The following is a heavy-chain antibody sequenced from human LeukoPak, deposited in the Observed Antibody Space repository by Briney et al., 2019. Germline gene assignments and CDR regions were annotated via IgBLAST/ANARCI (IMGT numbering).Heavy chain of an antibody. CDR2: IYYSGNT. D-gene: IGHD4-17*01. CDR1: GGSVSGYY. Sequence: PSETLSLTCTVSGGSVSGYYWSWIRQPPGKGLEWIGYIYYSGNTNYNPSLKSRLIMSLDMSKNHFSLKLNSVTAADTAVYYCARHKDSGDYPLDYWGQGILVSVSS. V-gene: IGHV4-59*02. J-gene: IGHJ4*02. CDR3: ARHKDSGDYPLDY.